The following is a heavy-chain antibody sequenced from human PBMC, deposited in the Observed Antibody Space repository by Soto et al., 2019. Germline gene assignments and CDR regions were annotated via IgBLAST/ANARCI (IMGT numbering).Heavy chain of an antibody. J-gene: IGHJ6*03. V-gene: IGHV1-18*01. CDR2: VSAYNFKT. Sequence: ASVKVSFKASGYTFTNYGISWVRQATGQGLEWLGWVSAYNFKTDYAQKVQGRVTMTADPSTNTAYMELRSLRSDDTAVYFCARLRSYYFYMDVWGKGTTVTVSS. CDR3: ARLRSYYFYMDV. CDR1: GYTFTNYG.